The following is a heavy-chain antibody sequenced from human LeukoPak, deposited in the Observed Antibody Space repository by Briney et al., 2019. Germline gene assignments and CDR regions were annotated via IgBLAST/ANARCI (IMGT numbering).Heavy chain of an antibody. CDR2: IIPIFGTA. CDR3: ARDFMAASDAFDI. Sequence: SVKVSCKASGGTFSSYAISWVRQAPGQGLEWMGGIIPIFGTANCAQKFQGRVTITADESTSTAYMELSSLRSEDTAVYYCARDFMAASDAFDIWGQGTMVTVSS. CDR1: GGTFSSYA. J-gene: IGHJ3*02. V-gene: IGHV1-69*13. D-gene: IGHD6-13*01.